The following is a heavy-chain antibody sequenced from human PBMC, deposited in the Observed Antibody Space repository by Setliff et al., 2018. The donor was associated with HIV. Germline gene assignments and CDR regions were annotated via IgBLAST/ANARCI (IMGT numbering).Heavy chain of an antibody. V-gene: IGHV1-8*02. Sequence: ASVKVSCKASGDTFTTYDINWVRQATGQGPEWIGWISPDNANTRISQRFRGSVTMTRDRSINTAYMELSNLRFEDTAVYYCARGVDAGSDYWGQGTLVTVSS. D-gene: IGHD3-10*01. CDR1: GDTFTTYD. CDR3: ARGVDAGSDY. CDR2: ISPDNANT. J-gene: IGHJ4*02.